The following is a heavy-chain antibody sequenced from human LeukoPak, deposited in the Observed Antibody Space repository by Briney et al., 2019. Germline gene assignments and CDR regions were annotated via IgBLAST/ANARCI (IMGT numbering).Heavy chain of an antibody. D-gene: IGHD3-3*01. Sequence: SETLSLTCAVSGYSISSGYYWGWIRQPPGKGLEWIGSIYHSGSTYYNPSLKSRVTISVDTSKNQFSLKLSSVTAADTAVYYCATAFYDFWRGQSQARFDPWGQGTLVTVSS. CDR3: ATAFYDFWRGQSQARFDP. CDR1: GYSISSGYY. CDR2: IYHSGST. V-gene: IGHV4-38-2*01. J-gene: IGHJ5*02.